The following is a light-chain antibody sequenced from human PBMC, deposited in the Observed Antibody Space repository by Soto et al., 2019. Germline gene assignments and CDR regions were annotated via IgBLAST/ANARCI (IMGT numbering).Light chain of an antibody. CDR3: SSYTTSSAVI. CDR2: DVS. J-gene: IGLJ2*01. V-gene: IGLV2-14*03. CDR1: SSDVGAYNF. Sequence: QSALTQSASVSGSPGQSITISCTGTSSDVGAYNFVSWYQQHPGKAPKLMIYDVSNRPSGVSNRFSGSKTDNTASLTISGLQAEDEADYYCSSYTTSSAVIFGGGTKLTVL.